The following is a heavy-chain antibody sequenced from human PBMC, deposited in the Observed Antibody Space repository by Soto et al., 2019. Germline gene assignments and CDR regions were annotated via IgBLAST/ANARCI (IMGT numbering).Heavy chain of an antibody. CDR2: ISYRGTT. CDR3: ARMSATGTRWFDP. V-gene: IGHV4-31*03. J-gene: IGHJ5*02. Sequence: QVQLQESGPRLVKPSQDLSLTCTVSGGSINRGAYHWSWVRQHPGKGLEWIGAISYRGTTYSNPSLQSRMTMSVDPSKTQLSLKLSSVTAADTAVYYCARMSATGTRWFDPWGPGTLVTVSS. D-gene: IGHD1-1*01. CDR1: GGSINRGAYH.